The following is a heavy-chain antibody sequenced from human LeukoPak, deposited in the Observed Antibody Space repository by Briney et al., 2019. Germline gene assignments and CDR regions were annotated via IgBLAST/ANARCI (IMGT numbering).Heavy chain of an antibody. CDR2: IDPSDSYT. D-gene: IGHD1-1*01. Sequence: GESLKISCKGSGYSFTSYWISWVRQMPGKGLEWMGRIDPSDSYTNYSPSFQAHVTISADKSISTAYLQWSSLKASDTAMYYCARLTTGTTSSDYWGQGTLVTVCS. V-gene: IGHV5-10-1*01. CDR1: GYSFTSYW. J-gene: IGHJ4*02. CDR3: ARLTTGTTSSDY.